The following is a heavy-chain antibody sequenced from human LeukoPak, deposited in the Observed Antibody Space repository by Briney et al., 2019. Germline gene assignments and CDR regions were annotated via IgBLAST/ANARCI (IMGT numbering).Heavy chain of an antibody. CDR1: GGSISSYY. V-gene: IGHV4-59*01. CDR3: ARGNYDFWSGYYASYMDV. CDR2: IYYSGST. D-gene: IGHD3-3*01. J-gene: IGHJ6*02. Sequence: SETPSLTCTVSGGSISSYYWSWIRQPPGKGLEWIGYIYYSGSTNYNPSLKSRVTISVDTSKNQFSLKLSSVIAADTAVYYCARGNYDFWSGYYASYMDVWGQGTTVTVSS.